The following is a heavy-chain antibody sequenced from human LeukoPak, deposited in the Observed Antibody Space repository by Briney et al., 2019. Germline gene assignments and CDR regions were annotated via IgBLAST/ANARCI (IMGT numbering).Heavy chain of an antibody. Sequence: ASVKVSCKVSGYTLTELSMHWVRQAPGKGLEWMGWINPNSGGTNYAQKFQGRVTMTRDTSISTAYMELSRLRSDDTAVYYCARDPAHYYYYMDVWGKGTTVTVSS. J-gene: IGHJ6*03. V-gene: IGHV1-2*02. CDR3: ARDPAHYYYYMDV. CDR1: GYTLTELS. CDR2: INPNSGGT.